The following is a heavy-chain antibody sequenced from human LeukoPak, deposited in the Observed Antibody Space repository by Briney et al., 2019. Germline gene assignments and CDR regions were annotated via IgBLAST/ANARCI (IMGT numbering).Heavy chain of an antibody. J-gene: IGHJ4*02. CDR1: GGSFSGYY. D-gene: IGHD4-23*01. CDR2: INHSGST. V-gene: IGHV4-34*01. Sequence: SETLSLTCAVYGGSFSGYYWSWIRQPPGKGLEWIGEINHSGSTNYNPSLKSRVTISVDTSKNQFSLKLSSVTAADTAVYYCARAMVTQYYFDYWGQGTLVTVSS. CDR3: ARAMVTQYYFDY.